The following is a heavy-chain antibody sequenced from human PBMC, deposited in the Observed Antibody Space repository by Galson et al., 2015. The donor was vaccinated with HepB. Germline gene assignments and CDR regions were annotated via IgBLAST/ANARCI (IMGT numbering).Heavy chain of an antibody. CDR3: AKLSTAGGLGDEFDY. J-gene: IGHJ4*02. CDR1: GFTFSNYD. D-gene: IGHD2-8*02. Sequence: SLRLSCAASGFTFSNYDMSWVRQAPGKGLEWVSSISGSGGATYYADSVKGRFTISRDNSNNTLFLQMNSLRAEDTAVFYCAKLSTAGGLGDEFDYWGQGALVTVSS. V-gene: IGHV3-23*01. CDR2: ISGSGGAT.